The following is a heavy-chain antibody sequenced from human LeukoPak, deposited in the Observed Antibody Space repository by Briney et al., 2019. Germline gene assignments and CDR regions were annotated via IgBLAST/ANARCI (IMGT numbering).Heavy chain of an antibody. CDR3: ATLMITFGGGLDY. CDR1: GYNPTELS. J-gene: IGHJ4*02. V-gene: IGHV1-24*01. Sequence: SVEGSCKVSGYNPTELSMHRVRQAPGKGLEWMGGFDPEDGETIYAQKFQGRVTMTEDTSTDTAYMELSSLRSEDTAVYYCATLMITFGGGLDYWGQGTLVTVSS. D-gene: IGHD3-16*01. CDR2: FDPEDGET.